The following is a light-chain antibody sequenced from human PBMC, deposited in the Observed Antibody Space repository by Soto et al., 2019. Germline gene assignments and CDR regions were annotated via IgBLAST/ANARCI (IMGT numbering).Light chain of an antibody. J-gene: IGKJ4*01. CDR1: QGISNY. Sequence: DIQMTQSPSSLSASVGDRVTITCRASQGISNYLAWYQQIPGKVHKLLISAASTLQSGVPSRFSGSGSGTDVTLTISSLEPEDVATYYGQKSTNVPTFDGGTKVEIK. CDR2: AAS. V-gene: IGKV1-27*01. CDR3: QKSTNVPT.